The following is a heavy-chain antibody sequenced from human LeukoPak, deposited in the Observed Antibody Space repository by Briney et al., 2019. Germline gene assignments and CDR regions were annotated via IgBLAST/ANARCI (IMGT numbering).Heavy chain of an antibody. D-gene: IGHD4-17*01. CDR1: GFTFSRYS. Sequence: GGSLRLPCAASGFTFSRYSMNWVRQAPGKGLEWVPSISSSSSYIYYADSVKGRFTISRDNAKKSLYLQMNSLRAEDTAVYYCARDRRQMTTVTAFDYWGQGTLVTVSS. CDR2: ISSSSSYI. CDR3: ARDRRQMTTVTAFDY. V-gene: IGHV3-21*01. J-gene: IGHJ4*02.